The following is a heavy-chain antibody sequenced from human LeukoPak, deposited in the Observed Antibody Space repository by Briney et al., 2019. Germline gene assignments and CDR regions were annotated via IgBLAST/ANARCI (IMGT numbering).Heavy chain of an antibody. CDR2: ISSSSSYI. J-gene: IGHJ3*01. Sequence: PGGSLRLSCAASGFTFSSYSMNWVRQAPGKGLEWVSSISSSSSYIYYADSVKGRFTISRDNAKNSLYLQMNSLRAEDTAVYYCAKEPRWELLYSFDVWGQGTMVTVSS. CDR3: AKEPRWELLYSFDV. V-gene: IGHV3-21*04. CDR1: GFTFSSYS. D-gene: IGHD1-26*01.